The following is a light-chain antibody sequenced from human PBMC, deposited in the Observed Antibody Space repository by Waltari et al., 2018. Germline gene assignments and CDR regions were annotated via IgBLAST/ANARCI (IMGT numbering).Light chain of an antibody. V-gene: IGKV1-39*01. CDR2: GAS. J-gene: IGKJ2*01. CDR1: QNIVNY. Sequence: DIQMTQSPSSLSASVGDRVPITCRASQNIVNYLNWHQQKPGKAPNLLIFGASNLLSGVPSRFSGSGSGTDFTLTISSLQPGDFATYYCQQSYSTPYTFGQGTKVEIK. CDR3: QQSYSTPYT.